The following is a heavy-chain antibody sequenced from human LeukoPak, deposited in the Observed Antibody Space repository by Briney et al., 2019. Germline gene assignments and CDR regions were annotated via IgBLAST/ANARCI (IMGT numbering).Heavy chain of an antibody. V-gene: IGHV1-2*02. CDR3: AKAPQGSYYFDY. Sequence: ASVKVSCKASGYTFTGYYMHWVRQAPGQGLEWMGWINPNSGDTNYAQMFQGRVTMTRDTSTSTAYMELSRLRAEDTALYYCAKAPQGSYYFDYWGQGTLVTVSS. CDR1: GYTFTGYY. CDR2: INPNSGDT. D-gene: IGHD1-26*01. J-gene: IGHJ4*02.